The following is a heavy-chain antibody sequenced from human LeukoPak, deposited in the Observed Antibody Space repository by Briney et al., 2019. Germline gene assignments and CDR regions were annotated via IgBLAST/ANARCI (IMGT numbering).Heavy chain of an antibody. J-gene: IGHJ5*02. Sequence: SETLSLTCTVSGGSISSGGYYWSWIRQHPGKGLEWIGYIYYSGSTYYNPSLKSRVTISVDTSKNQFSLKLSSVTAADTAVYYCARIPYYYDSSDTWGRGTLVTVSS. D-gene: IGHD3-22*01. V-gene: IGHV4-31*03. CDR3: ARIPYYYDSSDT. CDR2: IYYSGST. CDR1: GGSISSGGYY.